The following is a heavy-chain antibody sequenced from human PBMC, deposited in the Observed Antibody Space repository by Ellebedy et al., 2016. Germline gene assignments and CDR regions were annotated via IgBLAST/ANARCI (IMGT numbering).Heavy chain of an antibody. J-gene: IGHJ3*02. D-gene: IGHD3-16*01. CDR1: GYSFTSYW. CDR3: ARGRLGANAFDI. CDR2: IYPGDSDT. V-gene: IGHV5-51*01. Sequence: GGSLRLSCKGSGYSFTSYWIAWVRQMPGKGLDWMGIIYPGDSDTRYSPSFQGQVTISADKSISTAYLQWSSLKASDTAMYYCARGRLGANAFDIWGQGKMVTVSS.